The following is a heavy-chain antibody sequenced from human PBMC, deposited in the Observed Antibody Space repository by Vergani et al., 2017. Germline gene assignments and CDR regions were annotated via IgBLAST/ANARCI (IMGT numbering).Heavy chain of an antibody. CDR2: ISAYNGNT. J-gene: IGHJ4*02. V-gene: IGHV1-18*04. Sequence: QVQLVQSGAEVTKPGASVKVSCKASGYTFTSYGISWVRQAPGQGLEWMGWISAYNGNTNYAQKLQGRVTMTTDTSTSTAYMELRSLRSDDTAVYYCAGDRIIGDEYSGSYRFDDWGQGTLVTVSS. CDR1: GYTFTSYG. CDR3: AGDRIIGDEYSGSYRFDD. D-gene: IGHD1-26*01.